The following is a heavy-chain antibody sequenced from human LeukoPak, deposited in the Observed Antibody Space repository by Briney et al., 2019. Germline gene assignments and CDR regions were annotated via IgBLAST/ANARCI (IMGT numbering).Heavy chain of an antibody. CDR2: IYYSGST. D-gene: IGHD3-10*01. J-gene: IGHJ4*02. V-gene: IGHV4-59*01. CDR1: GGSISSYY. Sequence: PSETLSLTCTVSGGSISSYYWSWIRQPPGKGQEWIGYIYYSGSTNYNPSLRSRVTISVDTSKNQFSLKLSSVTAADTAVYYSGSTNYNPSLRSRVTISVDTSKNQFSLKLSSVTAADTAVYYCARVRITSYGSSGYYFDYWGQGTLVTVSS. CDR3: GSTNYNPSLRSRVTISVDTSKNQFSLKLSSVTAADTAVYYCARVRITSYGSSGYYFDY.